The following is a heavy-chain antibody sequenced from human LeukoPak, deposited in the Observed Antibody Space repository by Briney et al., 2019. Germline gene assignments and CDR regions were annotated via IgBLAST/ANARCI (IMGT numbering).Heavy chain of an antibody. J-gene: IGHJ5*02. V-gene: IGHV4-34*01. CDR3: AKTRAGYIVA. CDR2: INHIGYT. D-gene: IGHD5-18*01. Sequence: SHTLSLTCAVSGGSLTGSFWSWIRQPRAQGMDWIGEINHIGYTNYNPSLKSRVTISVDTSKNQLSLNLTSVTAAATALYCCAKTRAGYIVAWGQGSLVTVSS. CDR1: GGSLTGSF.